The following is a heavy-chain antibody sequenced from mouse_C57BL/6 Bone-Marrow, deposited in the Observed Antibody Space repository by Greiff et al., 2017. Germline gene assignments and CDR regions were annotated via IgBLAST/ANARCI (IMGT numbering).Heavy chain of an antibody. CDR3: ARGGLRARFAD. Sequence: VQLQQSGPELVKPGASVKLSCKASGYTFTSYDINWVKQRPGQGLEWIGWIYPRDGSTKYNEKFKGKDTLTVDTSSSTAYMELHSLASEDAAVYFCARGGLRARFADWGQGTLVTVSA. CDR1: GYTFTSYD. CDR2: IYPRDGST. J-gene: IGHJ3*01. V-gene: IGHV1-85*01. D-gene: IGHD2-4*01.